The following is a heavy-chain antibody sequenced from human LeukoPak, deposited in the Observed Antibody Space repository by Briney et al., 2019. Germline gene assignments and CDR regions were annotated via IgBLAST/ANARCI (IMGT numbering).Heavy chain of an antibody. D-gene: IGHD1-26*01. CDR2: IYSGGST. CDR1: GFTVSSNY. Sequence: GESLRFFCAASGFTVSSNYMSWVRQAPGKGLEWVSVIYSGGSTYYADSVKGRFTISRDNSKNTLYLQMNSLRAEDTAVYYCARVLREFDCWGQGTLVTVSS. J-gene: IGHJ4*02. CDR3: ARVLREFDC. V-gene: IGHV3-53*01.